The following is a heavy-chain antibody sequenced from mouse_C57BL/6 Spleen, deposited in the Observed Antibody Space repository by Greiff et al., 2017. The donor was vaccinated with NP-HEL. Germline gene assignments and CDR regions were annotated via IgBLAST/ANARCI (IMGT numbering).Heavy chain of an antibody. J-gene: IGHJ4*01. V-gene: IGHV5-9-1*02. CDR1: GFTFSSYA. D-gene: IGHD1-1*01. CDR2: ISSGGGYI. CDR3: TRDPRSYYYGRSYYAMDY. Sequence: EVMLVESGEGLVKPGGSLKLSCAASGFTFSSYAMSWVRQTPEKRLEWVAYISSGGGYIYYADTVKGRFTISRDNSRNTLYLQMSSLKSEDTAMYYCTRDPRSYYYGRSYYAMDYWGQGTSVTVSS.